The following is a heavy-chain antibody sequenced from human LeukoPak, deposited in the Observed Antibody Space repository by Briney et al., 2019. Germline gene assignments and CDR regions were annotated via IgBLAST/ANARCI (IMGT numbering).Heavy chain of an antibody. D-gene: IGHD6-13*01. CDR3: TTQLVKGAFDI. CDR2: VKSKTDGGTT. Sequence: KPGKSLRLSCAASGFTFINAWMTWVRQAPGKGLEWVGRVKSKTDGGTTDYAAPVKGRFTISRDDSKNMLFLQMNSLKTEDTAVYYCTTQLVKGAFDIWGHGTMVTVSS. CDR1: GFTFINAW. V-gene: IGHV3-15*01. J-gene: IGHJ3*02.